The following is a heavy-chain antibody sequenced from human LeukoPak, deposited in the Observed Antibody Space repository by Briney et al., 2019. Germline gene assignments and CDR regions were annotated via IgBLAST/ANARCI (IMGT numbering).Heavy chain of an antibody. Sequence: SETLSLTCTVSGYSISSGYYWGWIRQPPGKGMEWIVSIYHSGSTYYNPSLKSRVTISVDTSKNQFSLKLSSVTAADTAVYYCARVHCPSSCLLNWFDPWGQGTLVTVSS. D-gene: IGHD2-2*01. CDR3: ARVHCPSSCLLNWFDP. CDR2: IYHSGST. CDR1: GYSISSGYY. J-gene: IGHJ5*02. V-gene: IGHV4-38-2*02.